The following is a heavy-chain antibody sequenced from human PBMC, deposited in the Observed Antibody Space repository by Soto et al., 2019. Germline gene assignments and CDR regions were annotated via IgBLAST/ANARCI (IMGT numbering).Heavy chain of an antibody. D-gene: IGHD3-3*01. CDR2: ISYDGSNK. CDR1: GFTFSSYA. V-gene: IGHV3-30-3*01. CDR3: ARDRIGFFDY. J-gene: IGHJ4*02. Sequence: QVPLVESGGGVVQPGRSLRLSCAASGFTFSSYAMHWVRQAPGKGLEWVAVISYDGSNKYYADSVKGRFTISRDNSKNALYLQMNSLRAEDTAVDYCARDRIGFFDYWGQGTLVTVSS.